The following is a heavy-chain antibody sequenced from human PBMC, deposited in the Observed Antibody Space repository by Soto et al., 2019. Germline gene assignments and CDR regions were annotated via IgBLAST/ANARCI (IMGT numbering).Heavy chain of an antibody. J-gene: IGHJ4*02. CDR1: GFTFGNYA. CDR3: AKETAAVAGALDY. CDR2: ISGGGDAT. D-gene: IGHD6-19*01. V-gene: IGHV3-23*01. Sequence: GGSLRLSCAASGFTFGNYAFSWVRQAPGKGLEWVSVISGGGDATYYADSVKGRFTTSRDNSKNTVYLQMNSLRAEDTAVYYCAKETAAVAGALDYWGQGTLVTVSS.